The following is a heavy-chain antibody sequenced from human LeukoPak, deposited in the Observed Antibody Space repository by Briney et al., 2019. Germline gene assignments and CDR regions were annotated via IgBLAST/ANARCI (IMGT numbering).Heavy chain of an antibody. Sequence: SVKVSCKASGGTFSSYAISWVRQAPGQGLEWMGGIIPIFGTANYAQKFQGRVTITADESASTAYMELSSLRSEDTAVYYCARDHNSYGFYYFDYWGQGTLVTVSS. D-gene: IGHD5-18*01. CDR3: ARDHNSYGFYYFDY. J-gene: IGHJ4*02. V-gene: IGHV1-69*13. CDR2: IIPIFGTA. CDR1: GGTFSSYA.